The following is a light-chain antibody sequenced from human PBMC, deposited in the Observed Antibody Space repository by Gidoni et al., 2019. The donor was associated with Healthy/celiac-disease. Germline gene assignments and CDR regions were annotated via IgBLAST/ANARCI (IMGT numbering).Light chain of an antibody. CDR3: QQRYT. CDR1: QSVSSSY. Sequence: EIVLTQSPGTLSLSPGERATLSCRASQSVSSSYLAWYQQKPGQAPRLLIYGASSRATGIPDRFSGSGSGTDFTLTLSRLQPEDFAVYDCQQRYTFGQGTKLEIK. V-gene: IGKV3-20*01. CDR2: GAS. J-gene: IGKJ2*01.